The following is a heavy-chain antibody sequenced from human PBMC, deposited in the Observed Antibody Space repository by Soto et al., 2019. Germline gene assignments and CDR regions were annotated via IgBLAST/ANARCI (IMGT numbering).Heavy chain of an antibody. Sequence: PGGSLRLSCVASGFTFSAYAMTWVRQSPEKGLEWVSGISDSGDATDYADSVKGRFTISRDNSKNTLYLQMNNLRAEDTAIYYCAFLGVEIIGFWLDLWGQGTLVTVSS. V-gene: IGHV3-23*01. CDR2: ISDSGDAT. CDR3: AFLGVEIIGFWLDL. J-gene: IGHJ5*02. D-gene: IGHD2-8*01. CDR1: GFTFSAYA.